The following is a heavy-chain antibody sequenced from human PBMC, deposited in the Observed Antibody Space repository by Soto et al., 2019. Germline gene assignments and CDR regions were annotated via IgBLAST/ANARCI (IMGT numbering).Heavy chain of an antibody. CDR1: GYTFPGYY. CDR3: AIGSGGSIDNYYYYYMDV. J-gene: IGHJ6*03. V-gene: IGHV1-2*04. CDR2: IHPNSDGT. Sequence: ASVKVSCKASGYTFPGYYMHWVRQAPGQGHEWMGWIHPNSDGTNYGQKFQGWVTMNRDTSISTAYMDLSRLRSDDTVVYYSAIGSGGSIDNYYYYYMDVWGQGTTVTVSS. D-gene: IGHD2-15*01.